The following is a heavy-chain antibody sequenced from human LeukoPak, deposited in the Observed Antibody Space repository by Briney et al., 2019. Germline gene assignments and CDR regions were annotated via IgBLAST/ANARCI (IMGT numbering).Heavy chain of an antibody. D-gene: IGHD2-2*01. CDR3: ARGLLGNIVVVPAANEYYFDY. J-gene: IGHJ4*02. V-gene: IGHV3-11*04. CDR2: ISSSGSTI. CDR1: GFTFSDYY. Sequence: GGSLRLSFAASGFTFSDYYMSWIRQAPGKGLEWVSYISSSGSTIYYADSVKGRFTISRDNAKNSLYLQMNSLRAEDTAVYYCARGLLGNIVVVPAANEYYFDYWGQGTLVSVSS.